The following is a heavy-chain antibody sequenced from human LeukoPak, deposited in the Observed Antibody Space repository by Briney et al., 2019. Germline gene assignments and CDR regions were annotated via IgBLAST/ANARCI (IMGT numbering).Heavy chain of an antibody. D-gene: IGHD3-9*01. CDR3: ARDQHYDILTGYYAPYYYGMDV. CDR2: IYYSGST. J-gene: IGHJ6*02. CDR1: GGSISSYY. V-gene: IGHV4-59*01. Sequence: PSETLSLTCTVSGGSISSYYWSWIRQPPGKGLEWIGYIYYSGSTNYNPSLKSRVTISVDTSKNQFSLKLSSVTAADTAVYYCARDQHYDILTGYYAPYYYGMDVWGQGTTVTVSS.